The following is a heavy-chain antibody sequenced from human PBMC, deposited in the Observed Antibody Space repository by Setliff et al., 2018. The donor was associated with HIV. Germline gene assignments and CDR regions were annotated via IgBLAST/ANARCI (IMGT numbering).Heavy chain of an antibody. D-gene: IGHD5-18*01. V-gene: IGHV4-59*01. CDR2: VYYTGST. CDR3: ARDSGGYNYGFAVGSFDY. Sequence: TSETLSLTCTVSSDSIRFYYWTWIRQPPGKGLEWIGNVYYTGSTNYNPYLKSRITISIDTSKSQFSLKLTSVAAADTAVYYCARDSGGYNYGFAVGSFDYWGQGALVTVSS. CDR1: SDSIRFYY. J-gene: IGHJ4*02.